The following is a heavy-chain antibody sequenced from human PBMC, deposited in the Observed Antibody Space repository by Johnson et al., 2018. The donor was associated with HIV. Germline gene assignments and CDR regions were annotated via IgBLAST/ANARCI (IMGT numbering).Heavy chain of an antibody. D-gene: IGHD6-13*01. Sequence: EVQLVESGGGLVQPGGSLRLSCAASGFTFSSYDMHWVRQATGKGLEWVSAIGTAGDTYYPGSVKGRFTISRDNAKNTLYLQMNSLRAEDTAVYYCARSWGIADIWGQGTMVTVSS. CDR1: GFTFSSYD. CDR2: IGTAGDT. CDR3: ARSWGIADI. J-gene: IGHJ3*02. V-gene: IGHV3-13*01.